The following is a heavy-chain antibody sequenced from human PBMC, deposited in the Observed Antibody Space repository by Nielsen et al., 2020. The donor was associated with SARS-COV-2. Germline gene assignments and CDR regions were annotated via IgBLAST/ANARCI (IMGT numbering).Heavy chain of an antibody. CDR1: GFTFSSYS. V-gene: IGHV3-21*01. CDR3: ARGGYSGYDQFFDY. Sequence: GGSLRLSCAASGFTFSSYSMNWVRQAPGKGLEWVSSISSSSSYIYYADSVKGRFTISRDNAKNSLYLQMNSLRAEDTAVYYCARGGYSGYDQFFDYWGQGTLVTVSS. J-gene: IGHJ4*02. CDR2: ISSSSSYI. D-gene: IGHD5-12*01.